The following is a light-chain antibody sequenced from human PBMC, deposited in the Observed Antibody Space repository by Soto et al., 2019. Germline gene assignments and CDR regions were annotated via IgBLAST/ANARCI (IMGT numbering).Light chain of an antibody. V-gene: IGKV1-39*01. J-gene: IGKJ3*01. CDR1: QSISDY. CDR2: GAS. Sequence: DLQMTQSPSSLSASVGDRVAITCRATQSISDYLNWYQQKPGRALKLLIYGASNLQSGVPSRFSGSGSGTDFTLTISGVQPEDFGIYYCQQSYSSPVTFGPGTKVDVK. CDR3: QQSYSSPVT.